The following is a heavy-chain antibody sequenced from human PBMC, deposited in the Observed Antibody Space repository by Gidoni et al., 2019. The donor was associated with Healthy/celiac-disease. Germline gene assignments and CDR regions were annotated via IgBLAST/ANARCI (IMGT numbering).Heavy chain of an antibody. CDR2: ISSSGSTI. J-gene: IGHJ4*02. CDR3: AREAYSYGPRPGDY. D-gene: IGHD5-18*01. Sequence: VSYISSSGSTIYYADSVKGRFTISRDNAKNSLYLQMNSLRAEDTAVYYCAREAYSYGPRPGDYWGQGTLVTVSS. V-gene: IGHV3-48*03.